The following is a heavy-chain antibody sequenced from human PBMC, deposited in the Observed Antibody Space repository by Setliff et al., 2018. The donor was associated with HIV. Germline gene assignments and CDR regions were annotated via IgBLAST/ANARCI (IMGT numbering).Heavy chain of an antibody. CDR3: ASARIPTGGTSTSLDY. Sequence: GGSLRLSCAASGFTFSSYFMHWVRQAPGKGLEYVSAISSNGGSTYYADSVKGRFTISRDNSKDTVFLQMKTVRPGDTAVYYCASARIPTGGTSTSLDYWGQGALVTVSS. D-gene: IGHD1-1*01. CDR2: ISSNGGST. V-gene: IGHV3-64*02. J-gene: IGHJ4*02. CDR1: GFTFSSYF.